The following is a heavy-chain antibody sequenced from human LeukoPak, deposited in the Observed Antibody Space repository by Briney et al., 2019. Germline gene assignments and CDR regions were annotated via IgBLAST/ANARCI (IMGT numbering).Heavy chain of an antibody. V-gene: IGHV1-8*02. J-gene: IGHJ5*02. CDR2: MNPNSGNT. Sequence: ASVKVSCKASGYTFNSYDINWVRQATGQGLEWMGWMNPNSGNTGYAQKFQGRVTMTRNTSISTAYMELSSLRSEDTAVYYCARGKKQWLVNWFDPWGQGTLVTVSS. D-gene: IGHD6-19*01. CDR3: ARGKKQWLVNWFDP. CDR1: GYTFNSYD.